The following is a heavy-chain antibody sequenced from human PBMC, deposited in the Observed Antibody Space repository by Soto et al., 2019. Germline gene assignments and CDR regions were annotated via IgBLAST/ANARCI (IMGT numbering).Heavy chain of an antibody. CDR1: GYTFTGYY. V-gene: IGHV1-2*02. J-gene: IGHJ6*02. CDR3: ASNPADYYDSSGYPRSYYGMDV. D-gene: IGHD3-22*01. CDR2: INPNSGGT. Sequence: ASVKVSCKASGYTFTGYYMHWVRQAPGQGLELMGWINPNSGGTNYAQKFQGRVTMTRDTSISTAYMELSRLRSDDTAVYYCASNPADYYDSSGYPRSYYGMDVWGQGATVTVS.